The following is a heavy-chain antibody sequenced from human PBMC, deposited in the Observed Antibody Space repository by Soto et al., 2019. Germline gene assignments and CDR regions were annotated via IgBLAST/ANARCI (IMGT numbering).Heavy chain of an antibody. CDR2: SRNKANSYNP. V-gene: IGHV3-72*01. Sequence: EVKLVESGGGLVQPGGSLRLSCAASGFSFSDYYMDWVRQVPGKGLEWVGRSRNKANSYNPEYAPSVKDRFSISRDNSKDSMYLQMNSLKTEDTAVYYCARDTGGSYDYWGQGALVTVPS. D-gene: IGHD3-16*01. CDR3: ARDTGGSYDY. CDR1: GFSFSDYY. J-gene: IGHJ4*02.